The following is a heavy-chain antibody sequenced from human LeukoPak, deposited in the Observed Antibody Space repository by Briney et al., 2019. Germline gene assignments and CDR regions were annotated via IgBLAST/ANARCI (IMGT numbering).Heavy chain of an antibody. V-gene: IGHV4-59*08. CDR2: IYYSGST. Sequence: SETLSLTCTVSGGSISSYYWSWIRQPPGKGLEWIGYIYYSGSTNYNPSLKSRVTISVDTSKNQFSLKLSSVTAADTAVYYCARLVRSSSGRYYYFDYWGQGTLVTVSS. D-gene: IGHD6-19*01. CDR1: GGSISSYY. J-gene: IGHJ4*02. CDR3: ARLVRSSSGRYYYFDY.